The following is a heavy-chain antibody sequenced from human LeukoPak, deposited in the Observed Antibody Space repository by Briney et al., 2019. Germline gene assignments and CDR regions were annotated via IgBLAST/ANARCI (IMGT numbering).Heavy chain of an antibody. J-gene: IGHJ4*02. Sequence: KSSETLSLTCTVSDGSISSYYWSWIRQPPGKGLEWIGEINHSGSSNYNTSLKSRVTISVDTSKSQFSLELRSVTAADTAVYYCARRNVVGGTGVYGIDYWGQGTLVTVSS. CDR3: ARRNVVGGTGVYGIDY. CDR2: INHSGSS. V-gene: IGHV4-34*01. CDR1: DGSISSYY. D-gene: IGHD1-26*01.